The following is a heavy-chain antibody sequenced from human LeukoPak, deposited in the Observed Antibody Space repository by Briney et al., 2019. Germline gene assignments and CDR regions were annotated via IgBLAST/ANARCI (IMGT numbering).Heavy chain of an antibody. D-gene: IGHD4-23*01. CDR3: ARDPVEKGLIYFDY. CDR2: IYYSGST. CDR1: GGSTSSYY. J-gene: IGHJ4*02. Sequence: PSETLSLTCSVSGGSTSSYYWSWIRQPPGKGLEWIGSIYYSGSTYYNPSLKSRVTISVDTSKNQFSLNLNSVTAADTAVYYCARDPVEKGLIYFDYWGQGTLVTLSS. V-gene: IGHV4-59*12.